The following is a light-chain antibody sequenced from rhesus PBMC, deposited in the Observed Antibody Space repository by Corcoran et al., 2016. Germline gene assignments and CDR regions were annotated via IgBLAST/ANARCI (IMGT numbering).Light chain of an antibody. V-gene: IGKV1-25*01. Sequence: DIQMTQSPSSVSASVGDRVTITCRASQGISSYLAWYQQKPGKAPKLLIYYATTLQSWVPSRFSGSGSGTEFTLPTRSLQPEDFATYYCQQYNSLPPWTFGQGTKVEIK. CDR1: QGISSY. J-gene: IGKJ1*01. CDR3: QQYNSLPPWT. CDR2: YAT.